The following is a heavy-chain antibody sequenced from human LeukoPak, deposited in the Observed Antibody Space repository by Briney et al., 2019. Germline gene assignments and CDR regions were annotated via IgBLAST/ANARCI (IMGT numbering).Heavy chain of an antibody. CDR2: IIPIFGTA. CDR1: GGTFSSYA. CDR3: AGAQGLPTVLTYFDY. J-gene: IGHJ4*02. V-gene: IGHV1-69*05. Sequence: SVKVSCKASGGTFSSYAISWVRQAPGQGLEWMGGIIPIFGTANYAQKFQGRVTITTDESTSTAYMELSSLRSKDTAVYYCAGAQGLPTVLTYFDYWGQGTLVTVSS. D-gene: IGHD2-15*01.